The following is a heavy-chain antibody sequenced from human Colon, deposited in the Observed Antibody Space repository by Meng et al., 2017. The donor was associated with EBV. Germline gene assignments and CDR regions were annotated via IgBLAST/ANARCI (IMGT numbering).Heavy chain of an antibody. Sequence: HLERQGSGPGLVKPSETLSLTCFVSGGSINNNNFSWGWIRQSPGRGLEWIGSIYYSASTYYNPSLRGRVTISVDTSKNQFSLRLSSVTAADTAVYYCVRVLRPGYSNKYHYYFDYWGQGTLVTVSS. J-gene: IGHJ4*02. CDR3: VRVLRPGYSNKYHYYFDY. CDR1: GGSINNNNFS. CDR2: IYYSAST. V-gene: IGHV4-39*07. D-gene: IGHD6-13*01.